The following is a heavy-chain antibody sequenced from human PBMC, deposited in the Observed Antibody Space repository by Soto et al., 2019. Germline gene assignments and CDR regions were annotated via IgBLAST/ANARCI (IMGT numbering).Heavy chain of an antibody. CDR2: ISSTSSYT. D-gene: IGHD6-19*01. CDR1: GFTFSSYA. CDR3: ARDLALAGNY. Sequence: PGGALRLSCAASGFTFSSYAMNWVRQTQEKGLEWVSSISSTSSYTHYSDSVKGRFTISRDNANNSLFLQMNSLRAEDTATYYCARDLALAGNYWGQGVLVSVSS. V-gene: IGHV3-21*01. J-gene: IGHJ4*02.